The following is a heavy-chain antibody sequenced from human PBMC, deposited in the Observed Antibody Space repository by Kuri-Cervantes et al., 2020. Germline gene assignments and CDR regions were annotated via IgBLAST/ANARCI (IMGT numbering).Heavy chain of an antibody. CDR1: GGSFSGYY. CDR2: INHSGST. J-gene: IGHJ4*02. D-gene: IGHD6-19*01. Sequence: ESLKISCAVYGGSFSGYYWSWIRQPPGKGLEWIGEINHSGSTYYNPSLKSRVTISVDTSKNQFSLKLSSVTAADTAVYYCASGRAEWLVPAMVRKRRNYWGQGTLVTVSS. V-gene: IGHV4-34*01. CDR3: ASGRAEWLVPAMVRKRRNY.